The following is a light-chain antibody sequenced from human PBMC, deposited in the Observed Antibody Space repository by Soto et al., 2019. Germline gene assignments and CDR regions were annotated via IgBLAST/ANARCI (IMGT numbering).Light chain of an antibody. CDR2: DVS. V-gene: IGLV2-14*03. CDR1: RTDVADGYDY. J-gene: IGLJ1*01. CDR3: TSYTRSTPFYV. Sequence: SALTQPASVSGSPGQSIAISCTGVRTDVADGYDYVSWYQQHPGQAPQLIIYDVSNRPSGVSDRFSGSKSGNTASLTISGLQAEDEAEYYCTSYTRSTPFYVFGTGTKVTVL.